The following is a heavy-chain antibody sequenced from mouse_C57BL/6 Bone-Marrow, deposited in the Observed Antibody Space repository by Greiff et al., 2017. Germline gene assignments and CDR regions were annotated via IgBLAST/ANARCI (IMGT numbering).Heavy chain of an antibody. V-gene: IGHV1-55*01. CDR1: GYTFTSYW. CDR2: IYPGSGST. Sequence: QVQLKQPGAELVKPGASVKMSCKASGYTFTSYWITWVKQRPGQGLEWIGDIYPGSGSTNYNEKFKSKATLTVDTSSSIAYMQLSSLTSEDSAVYYCASLPGWLLRDYWGQVTTLTVSS. CDR3: ASLPGWLLRDY. J-gene: IGHJ2*01. D-gene: IGHD2-3*01.